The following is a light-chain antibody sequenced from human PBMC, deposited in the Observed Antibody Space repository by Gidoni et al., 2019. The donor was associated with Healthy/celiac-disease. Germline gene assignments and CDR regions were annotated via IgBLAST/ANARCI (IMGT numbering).Light chain of an antibody. J-gene: IGKJ2*01. CDR2: GAS. CDR3: QQYGSSPLYT. Sequence: EIVFTQSKGTLYLSQGERATLSCRSSKSVRSSYLAWYQLKPVQAPRLLIYGASSRATGIPDRFSGSGSLTDFTLTISRLEPEDFAVYYCQQYGSSPLYTFGHGTKLEIK. V-gene: IGKV3-20*01. CDR1: KSVRSSY.